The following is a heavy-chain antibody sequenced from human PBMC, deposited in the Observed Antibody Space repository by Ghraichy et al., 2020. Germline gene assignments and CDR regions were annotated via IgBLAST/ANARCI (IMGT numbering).Heavy chain of an antibody. V-gene: IGHV3-20*01. CDR2: INWNGGST. Sequence: GASLRLSCAASGFTFDDYGMSWVRQAPGKGLEWVSGINWNGGSTGYADSVKGRFTISRDNAKNSLYLQMNSLRAEDTALYHCAREGRYCSGGSCYKGLFDYWGQGTLVTVSS. CDR1: GFTFDDYG. J-gene: IGHJ4*02. D-gene: IGHD2-15*01. CDR3: AREGRYCSGGSCYKGLFDY.